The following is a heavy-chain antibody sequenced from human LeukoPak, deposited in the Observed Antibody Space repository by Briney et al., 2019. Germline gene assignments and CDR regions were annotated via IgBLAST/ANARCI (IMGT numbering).Heavy chain of an antibody. CDR2: ISWNSGSI. Sequence: PGGSLRPSCAASGFTFSSYWMSWVRQAPGKGLEWVSGISWNSGSIGYADSVKGRFTISRDNAKNSLYLQMNSLRAEDTALFYLEKDSGRAGRGGGAFDYWGQGILVTVSS. D-gene: IGHD6-19*01. J-gene: IGHJ4*02. V-gene: IGHV3-9*01. CDR1: GFTFSSYW. CDR3: EKDSGRAGRGGGAFDY.